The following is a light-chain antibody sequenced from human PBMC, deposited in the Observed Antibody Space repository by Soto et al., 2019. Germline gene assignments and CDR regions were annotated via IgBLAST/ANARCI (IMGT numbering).Light chain of an antibody. V-gene: IGLV2-14*01. J-gene: IGLJ1*01. CDR1: STDVGGYNY. CDR3: GSYTSTDSPFV. Sequence: QSALAQPSSVSGSPGQSITISCTGTSTDVGGYNYVSWYQHHPGKGPKLIIYEVSNRPSGVSDRFSGSKSGNKASLIISNLEAEDESDYYCGSYTSTDSPFVLGTATKLTV. CDR2: EVS.